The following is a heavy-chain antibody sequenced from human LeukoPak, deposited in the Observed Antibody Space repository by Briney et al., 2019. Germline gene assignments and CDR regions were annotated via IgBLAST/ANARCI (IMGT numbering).Heavy chain of an antibody. CDR1: GFTFSSYS. D-gene: IGHD6-13*01. J-gene: IGHJ4*02. CDR3: AKAESSSWTYYFDY. V-gene: IGHV3-48*02. CDR2: ISSSSSII. Sequence: GGSLRLSCAASGFTFSSYSMNWVRQAPGKGLEWVSYISSSSSIIYYADSVRGRFTISRDNAKNSLYLQMNSLRDEDTAVYYCAKAESSSWTYYFDYWGQGTLVTVSS.